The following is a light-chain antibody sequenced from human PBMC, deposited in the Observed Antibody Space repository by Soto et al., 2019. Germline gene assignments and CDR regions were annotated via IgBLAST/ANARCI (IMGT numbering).Light chain of an antibody. CDR2: GAS. CDR3: QQYHNWPPYT. J-gene: IGKJ2*01. V-gene: IGKV3-15*01. Sequence: EIVMTQSPATLSVSPGESATLSCRASQSISDNLAWYQQRPGQSPRLLIYGASSRATGIPARFSGSGSGTEFSLTINSLQSEDFAVYYCQQYHNWPPYTFGQGTKLEIK. CDR1: QSISDN.